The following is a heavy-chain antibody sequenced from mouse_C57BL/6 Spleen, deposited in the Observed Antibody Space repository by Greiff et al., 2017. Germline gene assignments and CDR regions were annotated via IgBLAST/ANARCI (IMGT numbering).Heavy chain of an antibody. CDR1: GYAFSSSW. J-gene: IGHJ3*01. D-gene: IGHD2-5*01. CDR2: IYPGDGDT. Sequence: VQLQQSGPELVKPGASVTISCKASGYAFSSSWMNWVKQRPGKGLEWIGRIYPGDGDTNYNGKFKGKATLTADKSSSTAYMQLSSLTSEDSAVYFCARKIDYSNFAWFAYWGQGTLVTVSA. CDR3: ARKIDYSNFAWFAY. V-gene: IGHV1-82*01.